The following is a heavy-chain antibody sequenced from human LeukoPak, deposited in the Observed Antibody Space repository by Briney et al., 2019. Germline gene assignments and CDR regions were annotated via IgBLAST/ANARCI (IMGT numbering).Heavy chain of an antibody. Sequence: GASVKVSCKASGYTFTGYYMHWVRQAPGQGLEWMGWINPNSGGTNYAQKFQGRVTMTRDTSISTAYMELSRLGSDDTAVYYCARELRVWGSYRDDYWGQGTLVTVSS. CDR2: INPNSGGT. CDR3: ARELRVWGSYRDDY. V-gene: IGHV1-2*02. J-gene: IGHJ4*02. D-gene: IGHD3-16*02. CDR1: GYTFTGYY.